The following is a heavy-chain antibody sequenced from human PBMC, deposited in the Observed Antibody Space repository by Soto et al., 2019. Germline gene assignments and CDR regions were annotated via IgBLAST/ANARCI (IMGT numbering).Heavy chain of an antibody. CDR3: ASPKTFCGDYKIWDY. CDR1: GGSISSSSYY. D-gene: IGHD4-17*01. Sequence: SETLSLTCTVSGGSISSSSYYWGWIRQPPGKGLEWIGSIYYSGSTYYNPSLKSRVTISVDTSKNQFSLKLSSVTAADTAVYYCASPKTFCGDYKIWDYWGQGTLVTVSS. J-gene: IGHJ4*02. CDR2: IYYSGST. V-gene: IGHV4-39*01.